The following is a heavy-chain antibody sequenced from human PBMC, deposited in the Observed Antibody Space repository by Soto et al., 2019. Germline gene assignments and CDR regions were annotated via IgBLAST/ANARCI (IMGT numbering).Heavy chain of an antibody. D-gene: IGHD1-1*01. V-gene: IGHV3-66*01. CDR3: AGGNTVLERD. Sequence: EVPLVESGGGLVLPGGSLRLSCAASGVIVSSNSMSWVRQAPGKGLEWVSLIYSGGSTSYADSVKGRFTISRDNSKNTLYLQMNNLRAEDTAVYYCAGGNTVLERDWGQGTLVTVSS. J-gene: IGHJ4*02. CDR1: GVIVSSNS. CDR2: IYSGGST.